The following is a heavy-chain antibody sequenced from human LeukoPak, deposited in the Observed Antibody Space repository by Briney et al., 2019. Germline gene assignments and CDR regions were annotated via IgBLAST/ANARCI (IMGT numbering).Heavy chain of an antibody. J-gene: IGHJ4*02. CDR1: GYTLTELS. Sequence: ALVKVSCKVSGYTLTELSMHWVRQAPGKGLEWMGGFDPEDGETIYAQKFQGRVTMTEDTSTDTAYMELSSLRSEDTAVYYCATGVYDYVWGSYRSFDYWGQGTLVTVSS. V-gene: IGHV1-24*01. CDR3: ATGVYDYVWGSYRSFDY. D-gene: IGHD3-16*02. CDR2: FDPEDGET.